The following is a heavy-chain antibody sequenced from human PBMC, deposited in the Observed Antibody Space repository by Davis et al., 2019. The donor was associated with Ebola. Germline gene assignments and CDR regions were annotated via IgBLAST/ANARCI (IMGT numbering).Heavy chain of an antibody. J-gene: IGHJ6*02. CDR2: VNPNSCGT. CDR1: GYTFPGYY. CDR3: AVLGAAARPLHYYYYGMDV. D-gene: IGHD6-6*01. V-gene: IGHV1-2*02. Sequence: ASVKVSCKASGYTFPGYYMHWVRQAPGQGLEWMGWVNPNSCGTDYAQKFQGRVTITRDTSASTAYMELSSLRSEDTAVYYCAVLGAAARPLHYYYYGMDVWGQGTTVTVSS.